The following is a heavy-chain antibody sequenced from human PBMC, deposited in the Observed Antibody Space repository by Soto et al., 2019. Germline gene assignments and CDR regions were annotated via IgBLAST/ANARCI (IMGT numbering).Heavy chain of an antibody. CDR2: ITAGNGNT. Sequence: QVQPVQSGAEVKKPGASVKVSCKASGYTFTSYAMHWVRQAPGQRLEWMGWITAGNGNTKYSQKFQGRVTITRDTSASTAYMELSSLRSEDTAVYYCARRPRYCSGGSCDSDADYFDYWGQGTLVTVSS. J-gene: IGHJ4*02. CDR3: ARRPRYCSGGSCDSDADYFDY. V-gene: IGHV1-3*01. D-gene: IGHD2-15*01. CDR1: GYTFTSYA.